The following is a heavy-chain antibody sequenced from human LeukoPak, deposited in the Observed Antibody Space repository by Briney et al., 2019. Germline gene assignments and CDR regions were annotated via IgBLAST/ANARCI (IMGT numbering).Heavy chain of an antibody. Sequence: SETLSLTCTVSSASITSSPYFWGWIRQSPGKGLEWIGSISYSGTTYYNPSLKSRVTISVDTSKNQFSLKLSSVTAADTAVYYCARRGGIGTYYYDSSGYGFRSWGQGTLVTVSS. CDR2: ISYSGTT. D-gene: IGHD3-22*01. J-gene: IGHJ5*02. CDR3: ARRGGIGTYYYDSSGYGFRS. CDR1: SASITSSPYF. V-gene: IGHV4-39*01.